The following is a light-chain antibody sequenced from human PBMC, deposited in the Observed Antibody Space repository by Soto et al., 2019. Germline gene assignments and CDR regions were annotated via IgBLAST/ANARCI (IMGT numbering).Light chain of an antibody. Sequence: EIVMTQSPATLSVSPGERATLSCRASQSVGSDLAWYQQKPGQAPRLVIYDIFTMATGVPTRISGSGSGTEFTLTISMLQSEDFAVYYCQQYNSCPLTFGGGTKVEIK. V-gene: IGKV3D-15*01. J-gene: IGKJ4*01. CDR2: DIF. CDR3: QQYNSCPLT. CDR1: QSVGSD.